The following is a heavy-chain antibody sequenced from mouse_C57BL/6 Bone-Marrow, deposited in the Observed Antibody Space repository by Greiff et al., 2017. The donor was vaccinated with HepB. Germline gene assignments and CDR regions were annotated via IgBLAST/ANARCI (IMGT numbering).Heavy chain of an antibody. Sequence: DVKLQESGAELVRPGASVKLSCTASGFNIKDDYMHWVKQRPEQGLEWIGWIDPENGDTEYASKFQGKATITADTSSNTAYLQLSSLTSEDTAVYYCTTYSPVYYGSSYGDYWGQGTTLTVSS. CDR3: TTYSPVYYGSSYGDY. CDR1: GFNIKDDY. J-gene: IGHJ2*01. V-gene: IGHV14-4*01. D-gene: IGHD1-1*01. CDR2: IDPENGDT.